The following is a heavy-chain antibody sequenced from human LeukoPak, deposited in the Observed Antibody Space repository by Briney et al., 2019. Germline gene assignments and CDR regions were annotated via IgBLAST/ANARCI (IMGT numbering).Heavy chain of an antibody. V-gene: IGHV3-30*02. Sequence: HPGGSLRLSCAASGFTFSSYGMHWVRQAPGKGLEWVAFIRYDGSNKYYADSVKGRFTISRDNSKNTLYLQMNSLRAEDTAVYYCAKEWGMVEYYFDYWGQGTLVTVSS. CDR1: GFTFSSYG. CDR3: AKEWGMVEYYFDY. CDR2: IRYDGSNK. J-gene: IGHJ4*02. D-gene: IGHD2-8*01.